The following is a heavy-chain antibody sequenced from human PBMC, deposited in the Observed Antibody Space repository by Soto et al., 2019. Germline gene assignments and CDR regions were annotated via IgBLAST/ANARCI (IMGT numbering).Heavy chain of an antibody. CDR2: ISGSGGST. Sequence: GGSLRLSCAASGFTFSTYVMTWVRQTPGKGLEWVSVISGSGGSTNYADSVKGRFTISRDNSKNTLYLQMSSLRVEDSALYYCAKNRGIWSSSSYYFDYWGQGALVTVSS. CDR1: GFTFSTYV. CDR3: AKNRGIWSSSSYYFDY. D-gene: IGHD6-6*01. V-gene: IGHV3-23*01. J-gene: IGHJ4*02.